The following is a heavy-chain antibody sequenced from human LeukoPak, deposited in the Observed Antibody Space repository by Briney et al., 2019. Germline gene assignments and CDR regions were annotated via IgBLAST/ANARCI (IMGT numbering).Heavy chain of an antibody. Sequence: GGSLRLSCAASGFPFSSYWMTWVRQAPGKRLEWVANIRQDGDDKYYVDSVKGRFTISRDNAKNSLYLQMNSLRAEDTAVYYCAREDYYGSGNYVAWGGAFDVWGQGTTVTVSS. CDR1: GFPFSSYW. CDR2: IRQDGDDK. D-gene: IGHD3-10*01. CDR3: AREDYYGSGNYVAWGGAFDV. J-gene: IGHJ3*01. V-gene: IGHV3-7*01.